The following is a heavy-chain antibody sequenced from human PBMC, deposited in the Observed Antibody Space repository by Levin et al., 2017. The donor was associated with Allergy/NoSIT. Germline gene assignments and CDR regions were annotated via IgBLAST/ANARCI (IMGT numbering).Heavy chain of an antibody. J-gene: IGHJ4*02. Sequence: GGSLRLSCAASGFTFNSYGMHWVRQAPGKGLEWVALISYDGSKKYYADSVNGRFTISRDKSKKTVYLQLSSLRTEDTAMYYCARDRGTSTWYINYWGQRTLVTVAS. V-gene: IGHV3-30*03. D-gene: IGHD6-13*01. CDR2: ISYDGSKK. CDR1: GFTFNSYG. CDR3: ARDRGTSTWYINY.